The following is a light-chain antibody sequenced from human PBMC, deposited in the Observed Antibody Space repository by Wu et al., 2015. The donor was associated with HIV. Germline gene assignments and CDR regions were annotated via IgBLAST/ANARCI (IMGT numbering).Light chain of an antibody. CDR1: QSISKY. Sequence: DIQMTQSPSSLSTSVGDRVTITCRASQSISKYLNWYQQKPGKGPNLLIYAASSSQSGVPSRFSGSGSGTDFTLTISSLQPEDVATYYCQKYNTAPWTFGQGTKVEMK. CDR2: AAS. V-gene: IGKV1-39*01. CDR3: QKYNTAPWT. J-gene: IGKJ1*01.